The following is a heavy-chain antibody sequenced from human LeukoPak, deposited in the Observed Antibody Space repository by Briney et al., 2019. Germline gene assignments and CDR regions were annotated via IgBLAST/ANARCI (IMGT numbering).Heavy chain of an antibody. D-gene: IGHD3-22*01. V-gene: IGHV4-34*01. CDR2: INHSGST. Sequence: PSETLSLTCAVYGGSFSGYYWSWIRQPPGKGLEWIGEINHSGSTNYNPSLKSRVTISVDTSKNQFSLKLSSVIAADTAVYYCASRYYYDSSALYYFDYWGQGTLVTVSS. CDR3: ASRYYYDSSALYYFDY. J-gene: IGHJ4*02. CDR1: GGSFSGYY.